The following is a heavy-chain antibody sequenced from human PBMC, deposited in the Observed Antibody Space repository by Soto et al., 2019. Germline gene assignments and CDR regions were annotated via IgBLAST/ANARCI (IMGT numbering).Heavy chain of an antibody. CDR1: GFNINIYW. J-gene: IGHJ6*02. V-gene: IGHV5-10-1*01. CDR2: IDPRDSYT. Sequence: ESLKISGKGYGFNINIYWISLMRQMPGKGLEWMGRIDPRDSYTNYSPSFQGHVTFSTDKSTGTVYLQWSSLKASDTARYFCARQDGYASGGGMDVWGQGTTVTVSS. D-gene: IGHD3-10*01. CDR3: ARQDGYASGGGMDV.